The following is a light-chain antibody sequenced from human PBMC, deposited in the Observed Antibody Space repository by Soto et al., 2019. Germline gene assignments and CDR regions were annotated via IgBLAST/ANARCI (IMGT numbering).Light chain of an antibody. V-gene: IGKV3-20*01. CDR2: GAS. J-gene: IGKJ2*01. Sequence: EIVLTQSPGTLSLSPGERATLSCRASQSVSSSYFAWYQQKPGQAPRLLIYGASSRATGIPARFSGGGSGTDFTLTISILEPEDFVVYYCQQYGSSPYTFGQGTKLEIK. CDR1: QSVSSSY. CDR3: QQYGSSPYT.